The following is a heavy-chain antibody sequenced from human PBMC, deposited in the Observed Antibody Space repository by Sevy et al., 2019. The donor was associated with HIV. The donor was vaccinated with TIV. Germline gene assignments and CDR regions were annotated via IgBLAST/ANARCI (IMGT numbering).Heavy chain of an antibody. CDR2: IWYDGSNK. CDR3: ARARDDYCNYFDY. V-gene: IGHV3-33*01. CDR1: GFTFSSYG. D-gene: IGHD4-4*01. J-gene: IGHJ4*02. Sequence: GGSLRLSCAASGFTFSSYGMHWVRQAPGKGLEWVAVIWYDGSNKYYADSVKGRFTISRDNSKNTLYLQMNSLRAEDTAVYYCARARDDYCNYFDYWGQGTLVTVSS.